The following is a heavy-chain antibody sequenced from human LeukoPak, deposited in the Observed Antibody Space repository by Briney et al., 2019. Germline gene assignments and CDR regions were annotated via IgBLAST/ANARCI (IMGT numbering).Heavy chain of an antibody. CDR1: GFTFSSYG. CDR3: AKDLGITGTFDP. V-gene: IGHV3-30*18. CDR2: ISYDGSNK. J-gene: IGHJ5*02. D-gene: IGHD1-20*01. Sequence: PGGSLRLSCAASGFTFSSYGMHWVRQAPGKGLEWVAVISYDGSNKYYADSVKGRFTISGDNSKNTLYLQMNSLRAEDTAVYYCAKDLGITGTFDPWGQGTLVTVSS.